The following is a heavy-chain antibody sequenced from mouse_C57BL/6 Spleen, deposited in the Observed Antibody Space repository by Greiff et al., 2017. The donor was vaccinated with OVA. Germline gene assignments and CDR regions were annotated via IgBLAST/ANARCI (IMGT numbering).Heavy chain of an antibody. J-gene: IGHJ1*03. CDR2: INPINGGT. Sequence: VKQSHGKSLEWIGDINPINGGTSYNQKFKGKATLTVDKSSSTAYMELRSLTSEDSAVYYCARGLGSSYGGWYFDVWGTGTTVTVSS. D-gene: IGHD1-1*01. CDR3: ARGLGSSYGGWYFDV. V-gene: IGHV1-26*01.